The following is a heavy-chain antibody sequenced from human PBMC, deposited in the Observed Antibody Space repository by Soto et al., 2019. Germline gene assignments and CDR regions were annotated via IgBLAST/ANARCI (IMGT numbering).Heavy chain of an antibody. CDR2: VYYSGRT. D-gene: IGHD3-3*01. Sequence: SETLSLTCTVYGGSINSGDYYWSWIRQTPGKGLEWIGYVYYSGRTYYNPSLKSRLSMTIDTSKKQFSLKLDSVTAADTAVYHCAREVASNSIFGVVTNTFDPWGLGTLVTVPP. CDR1: GGSINSGDYY. V-gene: IGHV4-30-4*01. J-gene: IGHJ5*02. CDR3: AREVASNSIFGVVTNTFDP.